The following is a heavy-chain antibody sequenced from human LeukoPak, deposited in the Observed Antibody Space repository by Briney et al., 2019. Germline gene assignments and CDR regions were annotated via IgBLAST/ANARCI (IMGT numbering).Heavy chain of an antibody. J-gene: IGHJ3*02. CDR3: ARESQGRITISPDAFDI. V-gene: IGHV7-4-1*02. Sequence: ASVNVSCKASGYTFTSYAMNWVRQAPGQGLEWMGWINTNTGNPTYAQGFTGRFVFSLDTSVSTAYLQISSLKAEDTAVYYCARESQGRITISPDAFDIWGQGTMVTVSS. CDR1: GYTFTSYA. D-gene: IGHD3-3*01. CDR2: INTNTGNP.